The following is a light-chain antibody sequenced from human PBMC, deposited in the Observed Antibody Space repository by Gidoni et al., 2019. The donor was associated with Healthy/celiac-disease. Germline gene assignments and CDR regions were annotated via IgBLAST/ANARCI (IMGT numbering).Light chain of an antibody. CDR3: QQFNNYPRT. V-gene: IGKV1D-13*01. Sequence: AIQLTQPPSSLSASVGDRVTITCRASQGISSALAWYQQKPGKAPKLLIYDASSLESGVPSRFSGSGSGIDFTLTISSLQPEDFATYYCQQFNNYPRTFGQGTKLEIK. CDR1: QGISSA. J-gene: IGKJ2*01. CDR2: DAS.